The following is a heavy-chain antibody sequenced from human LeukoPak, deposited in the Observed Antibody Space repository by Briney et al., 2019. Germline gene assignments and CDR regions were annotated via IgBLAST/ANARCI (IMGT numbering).Heavy chain of an antibody. CDR1: GGSISPYY. J-gene: IGHJ4*02. Sequence: SETLSLTCTVSGGSISPYYWSWIRQPPGKGLEWIGYIYYSGSTNYNPSLKSRVTISVDTSKNQFSLKLSSVTAADTAVYYCARQESYDSSGYRYWGQGTLVTVSS. D-gene: IGHD3-22*01. V-gene: IGHV4-59*08. CDR3: ARQESYDSSGYRY. CDR2: IYYSGST.